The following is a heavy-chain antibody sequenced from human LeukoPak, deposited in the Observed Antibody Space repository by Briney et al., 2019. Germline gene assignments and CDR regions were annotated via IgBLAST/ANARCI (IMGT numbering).Heavy chain of an antibody. D-gene: IGHD2-2*02. CDR2: ISYDGSNK. Sequence: GRSLRLSCAASGFTFSSYAMHWVRQAPGKGLEWVAVISYDGSNKYYADSVKGRFTISRDNSKNTLYLQMNSLRAEDTAVYYCATLQDIVVVPAAIGGHFYYYGMDVWGQGTTVTVSS. J-gene: IGHJ6*02. V-gene: IGHV3-30-3*01. CDR3: ATLQDIVVVPAAIGGHFYYYGMDV. CDR1: GFTFSSYA.